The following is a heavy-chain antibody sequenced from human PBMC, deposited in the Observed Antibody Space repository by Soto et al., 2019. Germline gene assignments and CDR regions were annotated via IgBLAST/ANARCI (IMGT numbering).Heavy chain of an antibody. CDR1: GGSISSYY. CDR3: ARGRRSRGITIPHYCDY. J-gene: IGHJ4*02. V-gene: IGHV4-59*01. Sequence: SETLSLTCTVSGGSISSYYWSWIRQSPGKELEWIGYIYYSGTTNYNPSLKSRVTMSVDTSKYQFSLKLSSVTAADTAVYYCARGRRSRGITIPHYCDYWGQGALVTVSS. D-gene: IGHD3-3*02. CDR2: IYYSGTT.